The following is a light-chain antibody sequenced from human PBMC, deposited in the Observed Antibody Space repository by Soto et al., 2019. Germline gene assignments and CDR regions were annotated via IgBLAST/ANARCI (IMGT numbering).Light chain of an antibody. CDR3: QHYGSSPLT. V-gene: IGKV3-20*01. CDR2: GAS. CDR1: QTVRNNY. Sequence: EFVLTQSRGTLSLSPGERATLSFRASQTVRNNYLAWYQQKPGQAPRLLIYGASSRATGIPVRFSGSGSGTDFTLTISRLEPENFAEYYCQHYGSSPLTFGGGTKVDI. J-gene: IGKJ4*01.